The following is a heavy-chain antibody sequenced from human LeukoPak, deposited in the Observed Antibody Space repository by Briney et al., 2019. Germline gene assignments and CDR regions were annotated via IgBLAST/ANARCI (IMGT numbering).Heavy chain of an antibody. CDR2: INAGNGNT. D-gene: IGHD6-6*01. Sequence: ASVKVSCKASGYTFTSYDINWVRQAPGQRLEWMGWINAGNGNTKYSQKFQGRVTITRDTSASTAYMELSSLRSEDTAVYYCARGGIAARSKRGWFDPWGQGTLVTVSS. V-gene: IGHV1-3*01. CDR1: GYTFTSYD. J-gene: IGHJ5*02. CDR3: ARGGIAARSKRGWFDP.